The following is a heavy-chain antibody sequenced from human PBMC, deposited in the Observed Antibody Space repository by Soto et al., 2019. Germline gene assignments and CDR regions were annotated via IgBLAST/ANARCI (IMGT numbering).Heavy chain of an antibody. CDR1: GFTFSSYW. CDR2: ITQDGSEK. Sequence: GGSLRLSCAASGFTFSSYWMSWVRQAPGKGLEWVANITQDGSEKYYVDSVKGRFTISRDNAKNTLYLQMNSLRAEDTAVYYCARGSLLVGGSYYWFDPWGQGTLVTVSS. D-gene: IGHD1-26*01. V-gene: IGHV3-7*01. CDR3: ARGSLLVGGSYYWFDP. J-gene: IGHJ5*02.